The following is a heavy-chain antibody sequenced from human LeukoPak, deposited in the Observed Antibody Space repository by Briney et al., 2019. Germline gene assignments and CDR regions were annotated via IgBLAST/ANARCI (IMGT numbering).Heavy chain of an antibody. J-gene: IGHJ4*02. CDR3: ARIFDS. Sequence: SETLSLTCSVSGYSVSSSDYYWGWIRQSSGTGLEWIGDVFYNGKTNYNPSLRSRVTISIDTSRNQFSLRLTSVTAADTAVYYCARIFDSWGQGTLVTVSS. CDR2: VFYNGKT. CDR1: GYSVSSSDYY. V-gene: IGHV4-39*07.